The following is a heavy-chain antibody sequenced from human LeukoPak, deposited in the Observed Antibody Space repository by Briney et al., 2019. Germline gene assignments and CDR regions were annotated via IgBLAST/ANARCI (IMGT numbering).Heavy chain of an antibody. V-gene: IGHV3-7*01. CDR1: GFTFSSYW. CDR2: IKQDGSEQ. J-gene: IGHJ6*02. D-gene: IGHD3-9*01. CDR3: ARDYDILTGYCRMDV. Sequence: GGSLRLSCAASGFTFSSYWMSWVRQAPGKGLEWVANIKQDGSEQYYVDPVKGRFTISRDNAKNSLYLQMNSLRAEDTAVYYCARDYDILTGYCRMDVWGQGTTVTVSS.